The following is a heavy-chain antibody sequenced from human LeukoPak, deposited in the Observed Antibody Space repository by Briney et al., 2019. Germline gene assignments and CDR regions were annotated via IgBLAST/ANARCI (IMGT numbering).Heavy chain of an antibody. D-gene: IGHD3-16*02. CDR1: GFTFSSYW. J-gene: IGHJ4*02. CDR2: IKQDGSEK. CDR3: AREGYYDYVWGSYRPNYYFDY. Sequence: TGGSLRLSCAASGFTFSSYWMSWVRQAPGKGLEWVANIKQDGSEKYYVDSVKGRFTISRDNAKNSLYLQMNSLRAEDTAVYYCAREGYYDYVWGSYRPNYYFDYWGQGTLVTVSS. V-gene: IGHV3-7*01.